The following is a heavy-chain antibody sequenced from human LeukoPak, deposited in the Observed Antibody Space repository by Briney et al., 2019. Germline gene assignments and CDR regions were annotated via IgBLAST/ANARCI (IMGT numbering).Heavy chain of an antibody. CDR3: AREGYCSGNKCSGFDY. V-gene: IGHV3-7*01. J-gene: IGHJ4*02. Sequence: GGSLRLSCATSGFTFSDYWMSWVRQAPGKGLEWVANIKEDGRGEYYVGSVRGRFTISRDNAKNSLYLHMNTLRAEDTAVYSCAREGYCSGNKCSGFDYWGQGALVTVSS. CDR2: IKEDGRGE. CDR1: GFTFSDYW. D-gene: IGHD2-15*01.